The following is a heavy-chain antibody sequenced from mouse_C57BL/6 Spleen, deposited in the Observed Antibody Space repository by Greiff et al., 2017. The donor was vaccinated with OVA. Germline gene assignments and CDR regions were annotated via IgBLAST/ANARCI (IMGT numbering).Heavy chain of an antibody. J-gene: IGHJ2*01. V-gene: IGHV1-53*01. D-gene: IGHD1-1*01. CDR2: INPSNGGT. CDR1: GYTFTSYW. Sequence: QVQLKQPGTELVKPGASVKLSCKASGYTFTSYWMHWVKQRPGQGLEWIGNINPSNGGTNYNEKFKSKATLTVDKSSSTAYMQLSSLTSEDSAVYYCARSAPYYYGSSLDYWGQGTTLTVSS. CDR3: ARSAPYYYGSSLDY.